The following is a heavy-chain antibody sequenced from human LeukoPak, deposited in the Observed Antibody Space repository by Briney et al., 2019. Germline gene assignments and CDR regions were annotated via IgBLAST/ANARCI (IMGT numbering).Heavy chain of an antibody. CDR3: ARVAGHYYDSSGDWFDP. CDR1: GGSISSGGYY. J-gene: IGHJ5*02. CDR2: IYHSGST. D-gene: IGHD3-22*01. V-gene: IGHV4-30-2*01. Sequence: PSQTLSLTCTVSGGSISSGGYYWSWIRQPPGKGLEWIGYIYHSGSTYYNPSLKSRVTISVDRSKNQFSLKLSSVTAADTAVYYCARVAGHYYDSSGDWFDPWGQGTLVTVSS.